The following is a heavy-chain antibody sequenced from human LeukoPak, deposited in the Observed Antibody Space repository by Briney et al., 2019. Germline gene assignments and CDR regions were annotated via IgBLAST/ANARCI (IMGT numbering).Heavy chain of an antibody. CDR2: ISGSATGT. Sequence: GGSLRLSCAASGFTFSTYAMNWVRQAPGKGLEWVSAISGSATGTYYADSVKGRFTISRDNSKDTLYLQMNSLRAEDTAVYYCAKDGGSGWYRDYYFDYWGQGTLVTVSS. CDR1: GFTFSTYA. D-gene: IGHD6-19*01. CDR3: AKDGGSGWYRDYYFDY. J-gene: IGHJ4*02. V-gene: IGHV3-23*01.